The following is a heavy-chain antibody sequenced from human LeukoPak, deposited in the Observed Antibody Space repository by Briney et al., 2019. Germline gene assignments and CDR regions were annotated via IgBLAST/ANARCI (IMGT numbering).Heavy chain of an antibody. V-gene: IGHV3-33*01. CDR3: ARIIGSGGSGSYYYLDY. CDR1: GFTFSSYG. D-gene: IGHD3-10*01. CDR2: IWYDGSNK. J-gene: IGHJ4*02. Sequence: QPGRSLILSCAASGFTFSSYGMHWVRQAPGKGLEWVAVIWYDGSNKYYADSVKGRFTISRDNSKNTLYLQMNSLRAEDTAVYYCARIIGSGGSGSYYYLDYGGQGTLVTVSS.